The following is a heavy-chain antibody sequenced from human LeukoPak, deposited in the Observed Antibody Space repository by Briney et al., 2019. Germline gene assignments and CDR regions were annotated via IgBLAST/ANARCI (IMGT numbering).Heavy chain of an antibody. D-gene: IGHD3-10*01. V-gene: IGHV4-39*01. Sequence: ASETLSLTCIVSGDFISSSRYYWGWIRQPPGKGLEWIASISYSGSTYYNPSLKSRVTISVDTSKTQFSLRLSSVTAADMAMHPXXXXXWDYPPGTYYTFDPWGQGTLVTVSS. J-gene: IGHJ5*02. CDR3: XXXXWDYPPGTYYTFDP. CDR1: GDFISSSRYY. CDR2: ISYSGST.